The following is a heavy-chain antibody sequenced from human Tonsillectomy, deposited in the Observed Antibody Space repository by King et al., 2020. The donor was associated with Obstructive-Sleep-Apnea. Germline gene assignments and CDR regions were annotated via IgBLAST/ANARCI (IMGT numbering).Heavy chain of an antibody. CDR1: GFTFSSYG. D-gene: IGHD3-10*01. Sequence: VQLVESGGGVVQPGGSLRLSCAASGFTFSSYGMHWVRQPPGKGLEWVAFIRSDGSNKYYADSVKGRFTISRDNSKNTLYIQMNSLRAEDTAVYYCARQPVPDGSGTLLIPYGSDVWGQGTTVTVSS. CDR2: IRSDGSNK. CDR3: ARQPVPDGSGTLLIPYGSDV. V-gene: IGHV3-30*02. J-gene: IGHJ6*02.